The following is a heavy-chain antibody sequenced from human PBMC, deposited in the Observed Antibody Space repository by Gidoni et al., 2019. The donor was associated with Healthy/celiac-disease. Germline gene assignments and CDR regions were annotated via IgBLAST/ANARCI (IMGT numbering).Heavy chain of an antibody. V-gene: IGHV4-4*02. CDR3: ARSKSYGDYEGSFDY. CDR2: LYHIGST. Sequence: QVQLQESGPGLVKPSGTLSLTCAVSGGSLSRSNWWCWVRHPPGTGLAGMGELYHIGSTNYNPSLKSRVTISVDKSKNQFSLKLSSVTDADTAVYYCARSKSYGDYEGSFDYWGQGTLVTVSS. CDR1: GGSLSRSNW. D-gene: IGHD4-17*01. J-gene: IGHJ4*02.